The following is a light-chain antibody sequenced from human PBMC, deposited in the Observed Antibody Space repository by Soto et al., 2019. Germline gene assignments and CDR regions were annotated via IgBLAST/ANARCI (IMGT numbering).Light chain of an antibody. V-gene: IGKV1-27*01. CDR1: QGLNDY. CDR2: AAS. CDR3: QKYNSAPRT. Sequence: PINQSSSSLAASVGERVTIPFRARQGLNDYLAWYQQKPGKAPKLLIYAASTLQSGVPSRFSGSGAGTDFTLTITSLQPEDVATYYCQKYNSAPRTFGQGTKVEIK. J-gene: IGKJ1*01.